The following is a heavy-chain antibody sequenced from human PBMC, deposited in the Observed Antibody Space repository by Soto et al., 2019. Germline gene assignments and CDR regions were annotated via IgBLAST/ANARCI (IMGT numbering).Heavy chain of an antibody. V-gene: IGHV4-4*02. Sequence: SETLSLTCAVSGGSISSSNWWSWVRQPPGKGLEWIGEIYHSGSTNYNPSLKSRVTISVDKSKNQFSLKLSSVTAADTAVYYCARGHMVLVAATFRALQYNWFDPWGQGTLVTVSS. CDR3: ARGHMVLVAATFRALQYNWFDP. J-gene: IGHJ5*02. CDR2: IYHSGST. CDR1: GGSISSSNW. D-gene: IGHD2-15*01.